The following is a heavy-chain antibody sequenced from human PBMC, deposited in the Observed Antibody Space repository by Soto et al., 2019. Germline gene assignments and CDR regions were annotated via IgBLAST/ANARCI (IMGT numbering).Heavy chain of an antibody. V-gene: IGHV1-69*13. J-gene: IGHJ4*02. Sequence: ASVKVSCKASGGTFSSYAISWVRQAPGQGLEWMGGIIPIFGTANYAQKFQGRVTITADESTSTAYMELSSLRTEETAVYYCAREGGGYYYKPHHPVSDYWGQGTLVTVSS. D-gene: IGHD3-22*01. CDR3: AREGGGYYYKPHHPVSDY. CDR1: GGTFSSYA. CDR2: IIPIFGTA.